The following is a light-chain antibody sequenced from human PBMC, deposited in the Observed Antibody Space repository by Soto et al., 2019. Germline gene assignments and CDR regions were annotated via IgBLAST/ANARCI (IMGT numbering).Light chain of an antibody. CDR3: QQYNSYSET. Sequence: DIQMTQSPSTLSASVGDRVTITCRASQSISSWLAWYQQKPGKAPKLLIYDASSLESGVPSRFSGSGSGTEFTLTISSLQPDDFATYYCQQYNSYSETFGQGTNVE. V-gene: IGKV1-5*01. CDR1: QSISSW. J-gene: IGKJ1*01. CDR2: DAS.